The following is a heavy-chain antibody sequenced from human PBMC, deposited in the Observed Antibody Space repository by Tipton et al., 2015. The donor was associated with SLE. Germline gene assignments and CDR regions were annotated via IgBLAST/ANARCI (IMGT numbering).Heavy chain of an antibody. J-gene: IGHJ4*02. V-gene: IGHV3-9*02. Sequence: RSLRLSCAASGFTSDDYAMHWVRQAPGKGLEWVSGINWKGGNTGYADSVKGRFTTSRDTAKNSLYLQMNSLRADDTALYYCARGDHRGSGGISDYWGQGTLVTVSS. CDR1: GFTSDDYA. CDR3: ARGDHRGSGGISDY. CDR2: INWKGGNT. D-gene: IGHD3-10*01.